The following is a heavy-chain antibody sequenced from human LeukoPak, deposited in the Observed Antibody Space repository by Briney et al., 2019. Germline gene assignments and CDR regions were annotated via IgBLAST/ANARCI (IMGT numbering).Heavy chain of an antibody. D-gene: IGHD3-22*01. V-gene: IGHV5-51*01. CDR2: IYPGDSDT. Sequence: GESLKISCRGSGYRFTSDWIGWVRQMPGKGLEWMGIIYPGDSDTRYSPSFQGQVTISADKSANTAYLQWSSLKASDTAMYYCARRMYYYDSSGYYPGRYYYGMDVWGQGTTVTVSS. CDR1: GYRFTSDW. J-gene: IGHJ6*02. CDR3: ARRMYYYDSSGYYPGRYYYGMDV.